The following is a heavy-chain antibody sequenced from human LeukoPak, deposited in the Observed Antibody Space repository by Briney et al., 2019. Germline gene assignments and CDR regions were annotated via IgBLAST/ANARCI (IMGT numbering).Heavy chain of an antibody. J-gene: IGHJ4*02. CDR1: GGSISSGSYY. CDR2: IYASGST. V-gene: IGHV4-61*02. Sequence: SETLSLTCTGSGGSISSGSYYWSWIRQPAGKGLEWIGRIYASGSTNYNPSLKSRVTISVDTFKNQFSLKLNSVTAADTAVYYCARGMATINFDYWGQGTLVTVSS. CDR3: ARGMATINFDY. D-gene: IGHD5-24*01.